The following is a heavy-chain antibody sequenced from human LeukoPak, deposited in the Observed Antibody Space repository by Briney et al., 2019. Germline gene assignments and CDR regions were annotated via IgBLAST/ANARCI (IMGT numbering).Heavy chain of an antibody. Sequence: SVKVSCKASGGTFSSYAISWVRQAPGQGLEWMGRIIPILGIANYAQKFQGRVTITADKSTSTAYMELSSLRSEDTAVYYCARDLISGYSSGFGPWGQGTLVTVSS. CDR3: ARDLISGYSSGFGP. V-gene: IGHV1-69*04. CDR1: GGTFSSYA. D-gene: IGHD6-19*01. J-gene: IGHJ5*02. CDR2: IIPILGIA.